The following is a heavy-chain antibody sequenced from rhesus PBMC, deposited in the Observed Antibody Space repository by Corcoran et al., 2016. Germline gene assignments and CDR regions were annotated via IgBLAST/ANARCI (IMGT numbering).Heavy chain of an antibody. CDR1: GGSISSNY. D-gene: IGHD5-12*01. CDR3: ARGYSYSEIVFDY. J-gene: IGHJ4*01. Sequence: QLQLQESGPGLVKPSETMSLTCAVPGGSISSNYWSWIRHPPGKGLEWFGRISGSGGSTDYNPSLKSRVTISTDTSKNQFSLKLSSVTAADTAVYYCARGYSYSEIVFDYWGQGVLVTVSS. V-gene: IGHV4-173*01. CDR2: ISGSGGST.